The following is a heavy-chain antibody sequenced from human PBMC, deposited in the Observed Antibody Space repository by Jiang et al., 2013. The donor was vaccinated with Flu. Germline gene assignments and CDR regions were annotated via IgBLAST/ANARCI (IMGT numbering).Heavy chain of an antibody. CDR3: AKGGHFSFFDY. J-gene: IGHJ4*02. V-gene: IGHV3-23*01. CDR2: ISGRGDET. Sequence: GGGLVQPERSLRLSCAVSGLTFRNYAMTWVRQAPGKGLEWVSTISGRGDETFYADSVKGRFTISRDNSKNTAFLQMNSLRADDTALYYCAKGGHFSFFDYWGRGTLVTVSS. CDR1: GLTFRNYA. D-gene: IGHD2-21*01.